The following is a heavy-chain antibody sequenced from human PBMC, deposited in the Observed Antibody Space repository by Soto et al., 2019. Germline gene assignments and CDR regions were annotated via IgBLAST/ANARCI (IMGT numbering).Heavy chain of an antibody. CDR1: GGTFSTYG. D-gene: IGHD5-12*01. J-gene: IGHJ4*02. CDR2: ITPMVVTE. CDR3: AREADRRWLHLFDY. V-gene: IGHV1-69*01. Sequence: QVHLVQSGAEVKKPGSSVKISCKASGGTFSTYGVSWVRQAPGQGLEWMGGITPMVVTEKYAQKFQGRVTISADESMTTAYMEIRSLRSDDTAVYFCAREADRRWLHLFDYWRQGNLVTVSS.